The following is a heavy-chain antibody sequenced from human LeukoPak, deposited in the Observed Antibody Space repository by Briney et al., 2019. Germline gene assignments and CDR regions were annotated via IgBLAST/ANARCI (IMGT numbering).Heavy chain of an antibody. CDR3: ARAEQQLVLAVDY. V-gene: IGHV1-2*02. D-gene: IGHD6-13*01. CDR1: GYTFTGYY. Sequence: VSVKVSCKASGYTFTGYYMYWVRQAPGQGLEWMGWINPNSGGTTYAQKFQGRVTMTRDTSISAAYMELSRLRSDDTAVYYCARAEQQLVLAVDYWGQGTLVTVSS. CDR2: INPNSGGT. J-gene: IGHJ4*02.